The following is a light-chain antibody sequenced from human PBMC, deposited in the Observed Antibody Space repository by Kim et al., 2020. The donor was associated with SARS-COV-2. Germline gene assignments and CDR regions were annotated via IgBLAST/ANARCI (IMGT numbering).Light chain of an antibody. CDR2: DNN. V-gene: IGLV1-40*01. J-gene: IGLJ2*01. Sequence: QSVLTQPPSVSGAPGQRVTISCTGSSSNIGAGYDVHWYQQLPGTAPKLLIYDNNNRPSGVPDRFSASKSGTSASLAITGLQAEDEADYYCQSYDNSLSGRVVFGGGTQLTVL. CDR3: QSYDNSLSGRVV. CDR1: SSNIGAGYD.